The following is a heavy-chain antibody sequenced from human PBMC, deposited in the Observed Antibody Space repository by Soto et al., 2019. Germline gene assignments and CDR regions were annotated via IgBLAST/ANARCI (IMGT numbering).Heavy chain of an antibody. CDR2: TYYRSKWYN. D-gene: IGHD2-2*01. J-gene: IGHJ6*02. CDR3: AREEEYCSSTSCYFYYGMDA. CDR1: GDSVSSNSAA. Sequence: SETLSLTCAISGDSVSSNSAAWNWIRQSPSRGLEWLGRTYYRSKWYNDYAVSVKSRITINPDTSKNQFSLQLNSVTPEDTAVYYCAREEEYCSSTSCYFYYGMDAWGQGTTVTVSS. V-gene: IGHV6-1*01.